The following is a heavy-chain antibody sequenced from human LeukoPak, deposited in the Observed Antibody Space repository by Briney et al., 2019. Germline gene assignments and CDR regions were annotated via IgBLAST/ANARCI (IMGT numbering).Heavy chain of an antibody. CDR2: VYYSGGT. J-gene: IGHJ4*02. CDR1: GGSISSGAYS. Sequence: SETLSLTCAVSGGSISSGAYSWSWIRQPPRKGLEWIGYVYYSGGTYYNPSLKSRVTISVDTSKNQFSLKLSSVTAADTAVNYCASHSGGYAYWGQGTLVTVSS. V-gene: IGHV4-30-4*07. D-gene: IGHD5-12*01. CDR3: ASHSGGYAY.